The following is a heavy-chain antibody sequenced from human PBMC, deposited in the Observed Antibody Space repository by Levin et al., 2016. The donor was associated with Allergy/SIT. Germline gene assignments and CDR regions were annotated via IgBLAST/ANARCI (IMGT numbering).Heavy chain of an antibody. CDR3: ARDLAELVY. J-gene: IGHJ4*02. D-gene: IGHD3-3*02. V-gene: IGHV3-48*02. CDR1: GFTFSRYQ. Sequence: GESLKISCAASGFTFSRYQMNWVRQAPGKGLEWVAYISLDSGDMYYANAVKGRFTISRDNVESSMYLQMNNMRDEDTAVYYCARDLAELVYWGQGTLVTVSS. CDR2: ISLDSGDM.